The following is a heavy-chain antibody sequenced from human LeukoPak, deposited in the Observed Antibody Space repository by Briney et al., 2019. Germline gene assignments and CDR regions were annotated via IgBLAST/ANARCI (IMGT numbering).Heavy chain of an antibody. CDR2: SSSSGTI. D-gene: IGHD4-17*01. Sequence: GGSLRLSCAASGFTFSRFSMNWARQAPGKGLEWVSISSSSGTIYYADSVKGRFTISRDNAKNSLYLQMNSLRAEDTAVYYCARVDYGDYAGEDYWGQGTLVTVSS. V-gene: IGHV3-48*04. CDR3: ARVDYGDYAGEDY. CDR1: GFTFSRFS. J-gene: IGHJ4*02.